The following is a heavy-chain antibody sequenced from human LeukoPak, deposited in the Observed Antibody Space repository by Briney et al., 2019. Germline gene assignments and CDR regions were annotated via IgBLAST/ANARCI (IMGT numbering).Heavy chain of an antibody. CDR2: IYYSGSA. V-gene: IGHV4-39*07. CDR1: GDSISSTSYY. Sequence: SETLSLTCTVSGDSISSTSYYWGWIRQPPGKGLEWIGSIYYSGSAYYNPSLKSRVTISIDTSKKQFSLKVTSVTAADTAVYYCAREFVYDSSAFSNWGQGTLVTVSS. CDR3: AREFVYDSSAFSN. D-gene: IGHD3-22*01. J-gene: IGHJ4*02.